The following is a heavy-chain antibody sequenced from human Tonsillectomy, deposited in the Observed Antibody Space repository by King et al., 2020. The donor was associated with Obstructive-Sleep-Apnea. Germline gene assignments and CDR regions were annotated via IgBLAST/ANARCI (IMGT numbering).Heavy chain of an antibody. CDR2: IIPILGIA. CDR1: GGTFSSYA. J-gene: IGHJ4*02. Sequence: QVQLVESGAEVKKPGSSVKVSCKASGGTFSSYAISWVRQAPGQGLEWMGRIIPILGIANYAQKFQGRVTITADKSTSTAYMELSSLRSEDTAVYYCARAAYCGGDCYSVVALDYWGQGTLVTVSS. V-gene: IGHV1-69*09. CDR3: ARAAYCGGDCYSVVALDY. D-gene: IGHD2-21*02.